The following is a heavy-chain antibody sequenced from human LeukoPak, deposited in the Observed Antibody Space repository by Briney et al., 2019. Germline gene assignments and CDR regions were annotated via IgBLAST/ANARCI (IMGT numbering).Heavy chain of an antibody. V-gene: IGHV4-4*07. CDR1: GGSISDFY. CDR3: AQVTVGGHFDF. Sequence: PSETLSHTCTVSGGSISDFYWSWIRQPAGKGLEYIGRVSATGSTSFNPSLQSRVTMSVDTSKSQFSLKLSSVTAADTAVYYCAQVTVGGHFDFWGQGILVTVSS. J-gene: IGHJ4*02. CDR2: VSATGST. D-gene: IGHD6-19*01.